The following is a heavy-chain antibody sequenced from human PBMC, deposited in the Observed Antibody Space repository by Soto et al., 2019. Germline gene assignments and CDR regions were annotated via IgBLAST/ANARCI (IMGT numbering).Heavy chain of an antibody. V-gene: IGHV5-10-1*03. CDR1: GYSFTNYW. D-gene: IGHD2-8*01. Sequence: EVQLVQSGAEVKKPGESLRISCEGSGYSFTNYWINWVRQMPGKGLEWMGKIDPSDSYTIYSPSFHGHVTISADKSISTAYLQWSSLKTSDTAIYYCATWALTTDEWGWGQGTLVTVSS. CDR3: ATWALTTDEWG. CDR2: IDPSDSYT. J-gene: IGHJ4*02.